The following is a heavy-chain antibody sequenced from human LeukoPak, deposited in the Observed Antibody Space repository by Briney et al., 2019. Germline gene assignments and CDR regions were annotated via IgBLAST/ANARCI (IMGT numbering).Heavy chain of an antibody. Sequence: ASVKVSCKDSGYTFTGYYMHWVRQAPGQGLEWMGWINPNSGGTNYAQKFQGRVTMTRDTSISTAYLELSRLRSDDTAVYYCARAVATMVRGAHGYWGQGTLVTVSS. J-gene: IGHJ4*02. CDR2: INPNSGGT. CDR3: ARAVATMVRGAHGY. V-gene: IGHV1-2*02. CDR1: GYTFTGYY. D-gene: IGHD3-10*01.